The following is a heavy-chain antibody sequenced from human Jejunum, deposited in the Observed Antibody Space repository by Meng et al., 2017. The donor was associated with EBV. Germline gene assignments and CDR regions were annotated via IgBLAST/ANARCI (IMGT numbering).Heavy chain of an antibody. Sequence: QVLLHETWSRRGMSALQLRLIYRSLGGCFISGSNYWSWVRQPPGKGLEWIWEIYNSESTYYKPSLQSRVTISTDNSKNPFSLRLNSVTAADTAIYYCARAQNGRYFDYWGQGTLVTVSS. CDR1: GGCFISGSNY. V-gene: IGHV4-61*01. CDR2: IYNSEST. CDR3: ARAQNGRYFDY. D-gene: IGHD2-8*01. J-gene: IGHJ4*02.